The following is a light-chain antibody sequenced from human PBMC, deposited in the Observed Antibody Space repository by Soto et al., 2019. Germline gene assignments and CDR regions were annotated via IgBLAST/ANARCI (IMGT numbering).Light chain of an antibody. J-gene: IGLJ2*01. CDR1: SSDVGAYDH. V-gene: IGLV2-18*02. Sequence: QSVLTQPPSVSGSPGQSVTISCTGTSSDVGAYDHVSWYQQPPGTAPRVMIYDVTNRPSGVPDRFSGSKSGNTASLTISGLLPEDEADYYCSSVTTTTTLVFGGGTKVTVL. CDR3: SSVTTTTTLV. CDR2: DVT.